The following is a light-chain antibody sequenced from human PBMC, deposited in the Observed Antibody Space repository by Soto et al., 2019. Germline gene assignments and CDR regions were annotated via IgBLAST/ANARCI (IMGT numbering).Light chain of an antibody. CDR3: CSYAGSSTFV. J-gene: IGLJ1*01. CDR1: SSDVGSYNL. V-gene: IGLV2-23*01. CDR2: GGS. Sequence: QSALTQPASVSGSPGQSITISCTGTSSDVGSYNLVSWYQQHPGKVPKLMIYGGSKRPSGVSNRSSGSKSGNTASLTISGLQAEDEADYYCCSYAGSSTFVFGTGTKVTVL.